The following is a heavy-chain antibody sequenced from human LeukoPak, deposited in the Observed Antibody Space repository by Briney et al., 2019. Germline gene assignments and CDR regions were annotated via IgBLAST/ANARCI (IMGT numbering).Heavy chain of an antibody. CDR3: ARVPYYYDSSGYYP. CDR2: IYYSGST. CDR1: GGSISSYY. D-gene: IGHD3-22*01. V-gene: IGHV4-59*01. J-gene: IGHJ5*02. Sequence: SETLSLTCTVSGGSISSYYWSWLRQPPGKGLEWIGYIYYSGSTNYNPSLKSRVTISVDTSKNQFSLELSSVTAADTAVYYCARVPYYYDSSGYYPWGQGTLVTVSS.